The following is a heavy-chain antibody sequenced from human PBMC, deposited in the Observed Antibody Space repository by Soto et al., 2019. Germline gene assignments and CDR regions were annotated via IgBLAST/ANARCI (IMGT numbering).Heavy chain of an antibody. J-gene: IGHJ4*02. V-gene: IGHV3-74*01. CDR3: ATGEGGDGDNPLWD. CDR1: GFTFSSYW. CDR2: INSDGSST. D-gene: IGHD3-16*01. Sequence: EVQLVESGGGLVQPGGSLRLSCAASGFTFSSYWMHWVRQAPGKGLVWVSRINSDGSSTSYADSVKGRFTISRDNAKNTLYLQMNSLRAEDTAVYYCATGEGGDGDNPLWDCGQGTLVTVSS.